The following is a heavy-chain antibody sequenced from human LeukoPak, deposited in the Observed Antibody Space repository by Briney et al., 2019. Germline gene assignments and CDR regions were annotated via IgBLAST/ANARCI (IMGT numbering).Heavy chain of an antibody. J-gene: IGHJ4*02. V-gene: IGHV3-53*01. CDR3: ARAKPKNMVRGLIMRRESRYYFDY. Sequence: GGSLRLSCAASGFTFSSYGMSWVRQAPGKGLEWVSVIYSGGSTYYADSVKGRFTISRDNSKSTLYIQMNSLRAEDTAVYYCARAKPKNMVRGLIMRRESRYYFDYWGQGTLVTVSS. CDR2: IYSGGST. CDR1: GFTFSSYG. D-gene: IGHD3-10*01.